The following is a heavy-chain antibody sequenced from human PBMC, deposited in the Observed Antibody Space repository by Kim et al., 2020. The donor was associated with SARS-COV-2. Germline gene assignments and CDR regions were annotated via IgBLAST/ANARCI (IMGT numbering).Heavy chain of an antibody. D-gene: IGHD5-12*01. Sequence: VGGRFTISRDNSKNTLYLQMNSLRAEDTAVYYCTKARVDIVATATGYFDYWGQGTLVTVSS. CDR3: TKARVDIVATATGYFDY. J-gene: IGHJ4*02. V-gene: IGHV3-23*01.